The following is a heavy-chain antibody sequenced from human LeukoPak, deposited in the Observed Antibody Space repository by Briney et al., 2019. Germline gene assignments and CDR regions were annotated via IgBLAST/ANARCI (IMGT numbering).Heavy chain of an antibody. Sequence: SVKVSCKASGGTFSSHAISWVRQAPGQGLEWMGGIIPIFGTANYAQKFQGRVTITADESTSTAYMELSSLRSEDTAVYYCARGYYYDSSGYYYWNEFDYWGQGTLVTVSS. CDR1: GGTFSSHA. D-gene: IGHD3-22*01. CDR2: IIPIFGTA. CDR3: ARGYYYDSSGYYYWNEFDY. V-gene: IGHV1-69*13. J-gene: IGHJ4*02.